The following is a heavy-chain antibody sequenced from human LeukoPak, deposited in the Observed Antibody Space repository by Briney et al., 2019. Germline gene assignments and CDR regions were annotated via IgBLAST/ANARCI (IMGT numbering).Heavy chain of an antibody. J-gene: IGHJ4*02. CDR1: GGSISNYY. CDR3: ARGPPPDFDC. V-gene: IGHV4-4*07. Sequence: PSETLSLTCNVSGGSISNYYWSWIRQPAGKGLEWIGRIYSSGSTNYKSSLKSRVTMSIDTSKNQFSLNLKSVTAADTAIYYCARGPPPDFDCWGQGTLATVSS. CDR2: IYSSGST.